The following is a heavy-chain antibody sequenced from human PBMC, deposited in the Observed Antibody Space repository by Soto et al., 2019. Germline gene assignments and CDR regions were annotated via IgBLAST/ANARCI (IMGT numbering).Heavy chain of an antibody. CDR1: GFTFSSYS. J-gene: IGHJ3*02. D-gene: IGHD3-9*01. V-gene: IGHV3-21*01. Sequence: GGSLRLSCAASGFTFSSYSMNWVRQAPGKGLEWVSSISSSSSYIYYADSVKGRFTISRDNAKNSLYLQMNSLRAEDTAVYYCARDLKGLSSLYRLVHVRYFETRDAFDIWGQGTMVTVSS. CDR2: ISSSSSYI. CDR3: ARDLKGLSSLYRLVHVRYFETRDAFDI.